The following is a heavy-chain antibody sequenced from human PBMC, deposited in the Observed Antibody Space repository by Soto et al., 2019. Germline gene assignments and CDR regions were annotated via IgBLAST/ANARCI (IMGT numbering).Heavy chain of an antibody. CDR3: ARDLARGGGSAGFDY. Sequence: ASVKVSCKASGYTFTVYYMHWVRQAPGQGLEWMGWINPKSGGTMYPQKFQGRVTMTWDTSISTAYMALTRLRSDDTAVYYCARDLARGGGSAGFDYWGQGTLVTVSS. CDR1: GYTFTVYY. D-gene: IGHD1-26*01. V-gene: IGHV1-2*02. CDR2: INPKSGGT. J-gene: IGHJ4*02.